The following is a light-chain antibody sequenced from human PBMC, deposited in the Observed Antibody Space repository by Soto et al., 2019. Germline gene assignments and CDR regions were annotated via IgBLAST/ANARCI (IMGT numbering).Light chain of an antibody. CDR1: SSNIGSNY. J-gene: IGLJ2*01. CDR3: AAWDDSLSGVL. V-gene: IGLV1-47*01. Sequence: QSVLTQPPSASGAPGQRVTISCSGSSSNIGSNYVSWYQQLPGTAPKLLIYRNNQRRSGVPDRFSGSKSGTSVSLAISGLRSEDEANYYCAAWDDSLSGVLFGGGTKLTVL. CDR2: RNN.